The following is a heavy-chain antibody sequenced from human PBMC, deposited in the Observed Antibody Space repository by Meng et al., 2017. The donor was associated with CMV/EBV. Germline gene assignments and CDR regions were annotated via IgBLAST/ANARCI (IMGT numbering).Heavy chain of an antibody. CDR3: AREEIGLDP. D-gene: IGHD3/OR15-3a*01. V-gene: IGHV4-30-4*01. Sequence: QLRLPGSGTGLVNPSTTLSLTCTVSGGSISSGDYDWRWIRQPTGKGLEWIGYIYYSGSTYYNPSLKRRVTISVDTSKNQFSLKLSSVTAADTAVYYCAREEIGLDPWGQGTLVTVSS. CDR1: GGSISSGDYD. CDR2: IYYSGST. J-gene: IGHJ5*02.